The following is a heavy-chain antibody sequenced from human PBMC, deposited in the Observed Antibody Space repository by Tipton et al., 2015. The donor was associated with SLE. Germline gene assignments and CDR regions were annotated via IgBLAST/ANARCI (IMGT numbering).Heavy chain of an antibody. J-gene: IGHJ6*02. CDR3: ARTVWGGYGMDV. CDR1: GGSISSSSYY. D-gene: IGHD3-16*01. Sequence: TLSLTCTVSGGSISSSSYYWGWIRQPPGKGLEWIGSIYYSGSTYYNPSLKSRVTISVDTSKNQFSLKLSSVTAADTAVYYCARTVWGGYGMDVWGQGTTVTVSS. CDR2: IYYSGST. V-gene: IGHV4-39*01.